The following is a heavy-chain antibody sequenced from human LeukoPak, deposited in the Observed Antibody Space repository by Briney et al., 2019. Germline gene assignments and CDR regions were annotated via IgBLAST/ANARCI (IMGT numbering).Heavy chain of an antibody. CDR1: GGSISAYY. CDR3: ARGASGTLYDAFDI. J-gene: IGHJ3*02. CDR2: IYYSGTT. Sequence: PSETLSLTCTVSGGSISAYYWSWIRQPPGEGLEGIGSIYYSGTTHSNPSLKSRATISLDTSKNHLSLKVSSVTAADTAVYYCARGASGTLYDAFDIWGQGTMVTVSS. D-gene: IGHD1-26*01. V-gene: IGHV4-59*01.